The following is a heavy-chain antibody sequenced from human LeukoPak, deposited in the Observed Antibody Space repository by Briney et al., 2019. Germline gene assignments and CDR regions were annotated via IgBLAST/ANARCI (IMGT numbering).Heavy chain of an antibody. D-gene: IGHD6-6*01. V-gene: IGHV3-30*04. CDR3: WTGIAARPHSTYYYYYYMDV. CDR2: ISYDGGIK. Sequence: PGGSLRLSCAASGFSFPDYAMNWVRQAPGKGREWVAVISYDGGIKYYADSVKGRFTISRDNSKKTLYLQMNSLRAEDTAVYYCWTGIAARPHSTYYYYYYMDVWGKGTTVTVSS. J-gene: IGHJ6*03. CDR1: GFSFPDYA.